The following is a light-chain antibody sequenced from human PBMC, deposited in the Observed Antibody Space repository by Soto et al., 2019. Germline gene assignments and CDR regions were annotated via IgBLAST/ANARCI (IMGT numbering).Light chain of an antibody. J-gene: IGKJ4*01. CDR2: GTS. CDR1: QGLLHSNGYTY. V-gene: IGKV1-39*01. Sequence: MTQTPPSLPVNPGEPASISCRSIQGLLHSNGYTYLHWYQQKPGKAPKLLIYGTSNLQSGVPSRFSGSGSGTDFTLTISSLQPEDFATYYCQQSYIAPLTFGGGTKVDIK. CDR3: QQSYIAPLT.